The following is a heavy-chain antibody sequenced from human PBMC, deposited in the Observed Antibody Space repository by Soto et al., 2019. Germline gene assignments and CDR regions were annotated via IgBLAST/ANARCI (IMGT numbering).Heavy chain of an antibody. CDR2: ISCSTSYI. CDR1: GFTFSSYS. D-gene: IGHD3-22*01. V-gene: IGHV3-21*01. Sequence: EVQLVESGGGLVKPGGSLRLSCAASGFTFSSYSMNWVRQAPGKGLEWVSSISCSTSYIYYADSVKGRFTISRDNSKNSLYMQMNSLRAEDTAVYYCARVVDYCDTSYSSGMDVWGQGTTVTVSS. CDR3: ARVVDYCDTSYSSGMDV. J-gene: IGHJ6*02.